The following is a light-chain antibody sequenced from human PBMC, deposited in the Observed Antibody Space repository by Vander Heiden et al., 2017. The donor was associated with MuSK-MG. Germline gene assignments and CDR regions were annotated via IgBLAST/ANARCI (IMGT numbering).Light chain of an antibody. CDR3: QQEGNSSWT. CDR2: GAS. Sequence: EVVLTQSPGTLSLSPGERAILSCRASQTISGSYVAWYLQNPGQAPRLLIYGASSRATGVPDRFSDSGSGTVFTLNVSRLAPEDFAVYYCQQEGNSSWTFGQGTNVXIK. V-gene: IGKV3-20*01. CDR1: QTISGSY. J-gene: IGKJ1*01.